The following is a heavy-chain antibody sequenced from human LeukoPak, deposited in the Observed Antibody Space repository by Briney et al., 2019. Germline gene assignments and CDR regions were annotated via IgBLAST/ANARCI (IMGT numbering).Heavy chain of an antibody. CDR2: TTDSGGDT. V-gene: IGHV3-23*01. Sequence: PGGSLRLSCAASGFTFGSYAMSWVRQAPGKGLEWVSATTDSGGDTYYADSVKGRFTISRDNSENTLYLQMNSLRAEDTAVYCCAKGSSPSRPYYFDYWGQGTLVTVSS. CDR1: GFTFGSYA. J-gene: IGHJ4*02. D-gene: IGHD1-26*01. CDR3: AKGSSPSRPYYFDY.